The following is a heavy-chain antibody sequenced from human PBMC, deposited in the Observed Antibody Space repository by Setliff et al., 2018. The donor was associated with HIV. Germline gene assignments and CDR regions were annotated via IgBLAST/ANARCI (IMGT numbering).Heavy chain of an antibody. V-gene: IGHV4-34*01. Sequence: PSETLSLTCAVYGGSLSGHYWTWIRQPPGKGLEWIGEINHSGSTNYSPSLKSRVTISVDASRNQFSLRLSSVTAADTAVYYCAAWGPRYSYAPYFFDSWGQGTLVTVSS. CDR3: AAWGPRYSYAPYFFDS. J-gene: IGHJ4*02. CDR2: INHSGST. D-gene: IGHD5-18*01. CDR1: GGSLSGHY.